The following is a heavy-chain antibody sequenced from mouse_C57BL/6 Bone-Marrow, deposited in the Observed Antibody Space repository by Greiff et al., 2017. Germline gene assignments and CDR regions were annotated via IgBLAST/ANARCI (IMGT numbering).Heavy chain of an antibody. CDR1: GFSFNTYA. D-gene: IGHD2-12*01. J-gene: IGHJ4*01. CDR2: IRSKSNNYAT. CDR3: VRQRPLSMDY. Sequence: GGGLVQPKGSLKLSCAASGFSFNTYAMNWVRQAPGKGLEWVARIRSKSNNYATYYADSVKDRFTISRDDSESMLYLQMNNLKTEDTAMYYCVRQRPLSMDYWGQGTSVTVSS. V-gene: IGHV10-1*01.